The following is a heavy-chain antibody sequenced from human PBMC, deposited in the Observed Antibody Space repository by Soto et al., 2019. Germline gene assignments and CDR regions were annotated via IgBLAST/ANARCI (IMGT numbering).Heavy chain of an antibody. D-gene: IGHD6-6*01. CDR3: AGDFEAGGQLVGGFDF. CDR2: ISGHNGNT. Sequence: QVQLVQSGTEVKKPGASVKVSCKASGYTFTRFGINWVRQAPGQGLEWMGWISGHNGNTHSAQNFQGRVTVTTDTSTNTSYMELMSLRSDDTAVYYCAGDFEAGGQLVGGFDFWGQGTLVTVSS. J-gene: IGHJ4*02. V-gene: IGHV1-18*01. CDR1: GYTFTRFG.